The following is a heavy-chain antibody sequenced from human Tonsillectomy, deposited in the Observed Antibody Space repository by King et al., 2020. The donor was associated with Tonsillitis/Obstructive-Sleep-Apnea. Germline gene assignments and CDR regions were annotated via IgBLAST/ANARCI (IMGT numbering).Heavy chain of an antibody. CDR3: TSLTGGCSSTSCPDY. CDR2: IRAKAYGGTT. CDR1: GFTFGDYA. Sequence: QLVQSGGGLVQPGRSLRLSCTASGFTFGDYAMNWVRQAPGKGLEWVGFIRAKAYGGTTEYAASVKGRFTISRDDSKSIAYLQMISLKTEDTAIYYFTSLTGGCSSTSCPDYWGQGTLVTVSS. V-gene: IGHV3-49*04. D-gene: IGHD2-2*01. J-gene: IGHJ4*02.